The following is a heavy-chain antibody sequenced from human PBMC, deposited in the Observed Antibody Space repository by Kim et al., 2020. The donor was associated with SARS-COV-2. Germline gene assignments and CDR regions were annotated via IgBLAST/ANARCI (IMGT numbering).Heavy chain of an antibody. V-gene: IGHV4-59*13. CDR1: GGSISSYY. D-gene: IGHD6-6*01. J-gene: IGHJ4*02. CDR2: IYYSGST. Sequence: SETLSLTCTVSGGSISSYYWSWIRQPPGKGLEWIGYIYYSGSTNYNPSLKSRVTISVDTSKNQFSLKLSSVTAADTAVYYCARAIAARPVYYFDYWGQGTLVTVSS. CDR3: ARAIAARPVYYFDY.